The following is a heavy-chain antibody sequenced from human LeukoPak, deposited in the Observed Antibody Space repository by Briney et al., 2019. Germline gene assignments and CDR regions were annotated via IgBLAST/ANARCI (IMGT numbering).Heavy chain of an antibody. CDR3: ARDLRHYGSGSYDY. J-gene: IGHJ4*02. CDR1: GFTFTNYW. Sequence: GGSLRLSCAASGFTFTNYWMSWVRQAPGKGLELVANIKQDRSEKYYVDSVKGRFTISRDNAKNSLYLQMNSLRAEDTAVYYCARDLRHYGSGSYDYWGQGTLVTVSS. D-gene: IGHD3-10*01. CDR2: IKQDRSEK. V-gene: IGHV3-7*03.